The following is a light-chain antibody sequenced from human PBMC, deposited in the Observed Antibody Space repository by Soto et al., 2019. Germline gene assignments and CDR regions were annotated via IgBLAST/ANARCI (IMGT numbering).Light chain of an antibody. CDR3: QQRSNWPLLT. J-gene: IGKJ4*01. Sequence: EIVLTQSPATLSLSPGERATLSRRASQSVSSYLAWYQQKPGQAPRLLIYDASNRATGIPARFSGSGSGTDFTLTISSLEPEDFAVYYCQQRSNWPLLTVGGGTKVDIK. V-gene: IGKV3-11*01. CDR2: DAS. CDR1: QSVSSY.